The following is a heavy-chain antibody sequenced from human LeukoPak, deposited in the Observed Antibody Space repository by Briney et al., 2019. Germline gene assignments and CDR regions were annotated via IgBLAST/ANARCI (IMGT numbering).Heavy chain of an antibody. CDR2: INAGNGNT. CDR1: GDSFTNNA. CDR3: ARMGAAAGPYYFDY. V-gene: IGHV1-3*01. Sequence: ASVKVSCKASGDSFTNNAMHWVRQAPGQWLEWMGWINAGNGNTKYSQNFQGRVTITRDTSASTAYMELSSLRSEDTAVYYCARMGAAAGPYYFDYWGQGTLVTVSS. J-gene: IGHJ4*02. D-gene: IGHD6-13*01.